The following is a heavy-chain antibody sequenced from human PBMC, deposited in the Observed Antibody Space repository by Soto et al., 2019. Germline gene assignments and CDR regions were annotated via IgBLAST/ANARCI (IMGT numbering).Heavy chain of an antibody. CDR2: INAATGST. D-gene: IGHD3-3*02. V-gene: IGHV1-3*01. Sequence: ASLKFSCKASGYTFMTYAILCLRQAPGHRLEWIGWINAATGSTKYSQKFQGRVTITKKTSATKASMQLVAWTPADTPFYDWRRGLLEFCVNDCFFPGDYWGPGPLVTVSS. J-gene: IGHJ4*02. CDR1: GYTFMTYA. CDR3: RRGLLEFCVNDCFFPGDY.